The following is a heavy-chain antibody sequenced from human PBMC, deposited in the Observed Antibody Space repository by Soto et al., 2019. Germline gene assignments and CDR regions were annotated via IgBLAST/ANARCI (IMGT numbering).Heavy chain of an antibody. CDR1: GFTFSSYA. D-gene: IGHD1-1*01. CDR3: EKWGNEAMAHTYFDY. CDR2: ISGSGGST. V-gene: IGHV3-23*01. J-gene: IGHJ4*02. Sequence: EVQLLESGGGLVQPGGSLRLSCAVSGFTFSSYAMSWVRQAPGKGLEWVSAISGSGGSTNYADSVKGRFTMSRDNSKNTMYLQMKSLRAEDTAVYAFEKWGNEAMAHTYFDYWGQGTLVTVSS.